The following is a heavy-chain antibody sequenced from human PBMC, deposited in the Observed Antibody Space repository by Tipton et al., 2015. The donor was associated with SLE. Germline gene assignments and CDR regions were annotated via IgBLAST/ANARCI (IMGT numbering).Heavy chain of an antibody. Sequence: TLSLTCTVYGESFSGYLWTWIRQSPGKGLEWIGEIDHGGSTNYRPSLESQVTISVDTSKNQFSLKLSSVTAADTAVYYCARTQYIFGGVIVPFDYWGQGTLVTVST. J-gene: IGHJ4*02. D-gene: IGHD3-16*02. CDR3: ARTQYIFGGVIVPFDY. V-gene: IGHV4-34*01. CDR2: IDHGGST. CDR1: GESFSGYL.